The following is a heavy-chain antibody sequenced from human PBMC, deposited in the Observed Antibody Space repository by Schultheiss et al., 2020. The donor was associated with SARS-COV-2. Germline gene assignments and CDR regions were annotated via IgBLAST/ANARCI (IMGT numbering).Heavy chain of an antibody. D-gene: IGHD3-10*01. CDR2: ISYDGSNK. Sequence: GESLKISCAASGFTFSSYAMHWVRQAPGKWLEWVAVISYDGSNKYYADSVKGRFTISRDNSKNTLYLQMNSLRAEDTAVYYCARARGVRDAFDIWGQGTMVTVSS. CDR1: GFTFSSYA. V-gene: IGHV3-30*07. J-gene: IGHJ3*02. CDR3: ARARGVRDAFDI.